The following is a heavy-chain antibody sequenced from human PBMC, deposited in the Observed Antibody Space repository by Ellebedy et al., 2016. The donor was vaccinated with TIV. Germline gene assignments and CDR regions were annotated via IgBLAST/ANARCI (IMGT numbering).Heavy chain of an antibody. D-gene: IGHD3-22*01. CDR1: GGTFIRYA. CDR3: ARAEEHYDRNGYGGGDY. V-gene: IGHV1-69*04. CDR2: IIPIIGMT. J-gene: IGHJ4*02. Sequence: SVKVSCKASGGTFIRYAISWVRQAPGQGLEWMGRIIPIIGMTNYAQKFQGRVTITADTSTSTAYMELSSLRSEDTAVYYCARAEEHYDRNGYGGGDYWGQGTLVTVSS.